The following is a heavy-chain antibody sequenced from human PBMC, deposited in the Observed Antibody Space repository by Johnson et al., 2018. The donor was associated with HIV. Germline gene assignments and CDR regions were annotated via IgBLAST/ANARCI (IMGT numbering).Heavy chain of an antibody. J-gene: IGHJ3*01. CDR1: GFTFSTNW. CDR3: TTARTYF. Sequence: MLLVESGGDLVQPGGSLRLSCVGSGFTFSTNWMHWVRQAPGKGLVWVGRIKSKTDGGTTDYAAPVKGRFTISRDDSKNTLYLQMNSLKTEDTAVYYCTTARTYFWGQGTMVTVSS. V-gene: IGHV3-15*01. D-gene: IGHD2-8*01. CDR2: IKSKTDGGTT.